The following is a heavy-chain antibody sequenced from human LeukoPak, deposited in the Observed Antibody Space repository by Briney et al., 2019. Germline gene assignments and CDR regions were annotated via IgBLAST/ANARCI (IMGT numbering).Heavy chain of an antibody. Sequence: AGGSLRLSCAASGFTFSSYAMSWVRQAPGKGLEWVSAISGSGGSTYYADSVKGRFTISRDNSKNTLYLQMNSLRAKDTAVYYCAKAANRIAVAGLGEGWGQGTLVTVSS. CDR2: ISGSGGST. CDR3: AKAANRIAVAGLGEG. D-gene: IGHD6-19*01. J-gene: IGHJ4*02. V-gene: IGHV3-23*01. CDR1: GFTFSSYA.